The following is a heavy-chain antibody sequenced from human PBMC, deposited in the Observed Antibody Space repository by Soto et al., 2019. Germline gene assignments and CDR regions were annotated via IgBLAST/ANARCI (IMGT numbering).Heavy chain of an antibody. D-gene: IGHD6-13*01. J-gene: IGHJ6*02. CDR3: ARIASTGRGWDV. Sequence: EVQLVASGGGLVQPGGSLRLSCAASGFTFSNYWMSWVRQAPVKGLEWVGNIKQDGGEKNYVDFVEGRFTISRDNAENSLYLQVNSLRVEDTAVYYCARIASTGRGWDVWGQGTTVVVSS. V-gene: IGHV3-7*01. CDR1: GFTFSNYW. CDR2: IKQDGGEK.